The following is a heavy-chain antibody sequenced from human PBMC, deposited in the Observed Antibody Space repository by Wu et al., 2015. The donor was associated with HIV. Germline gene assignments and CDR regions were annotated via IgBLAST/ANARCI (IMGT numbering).Heavy chain of an antibody. CDR2: FDPEDGET. D-gene: IGHD3-22*01. CDR1: GYTLTELS. Sequence: QAQLVQSGPEVKKPGASVRVSCQVSGYTLTELSMHWVRQAPGKGLEWMGGFDPEDGETIYAQKFQGRVTMTEDTSTDTAYMELSSLRSEDTAVYYCATAPIVGPNYMDVWGKGTTVTVSS. V-gene: IGHV1-24*01. J-gene: IGHJ6*03. CDR3: ATAPIVGPNYMDV.